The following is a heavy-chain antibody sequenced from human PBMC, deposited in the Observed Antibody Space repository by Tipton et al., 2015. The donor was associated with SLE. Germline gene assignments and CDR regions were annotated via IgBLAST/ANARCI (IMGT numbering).Heavy chain of an antibody. J-gene: IGHJ5*02. V-gene: IGHV4-39*07. CDR1: GGSISSSSYY. Sequence: TLSLTCTVSGGSISSSSYYWGWIRQPPGKGLEWIGEINHSGSTNYNPSLKSRVTISVDTSKNQFSLKLSSVTAADTAVYYCARGDWYYYDSSGYYGGWFDPWGQGTLVTVSS. CDR2: INHSGST. D-gene: IGHD3-22*01. CDR3: ARGDWYYYDSSGYYGGWFDP.